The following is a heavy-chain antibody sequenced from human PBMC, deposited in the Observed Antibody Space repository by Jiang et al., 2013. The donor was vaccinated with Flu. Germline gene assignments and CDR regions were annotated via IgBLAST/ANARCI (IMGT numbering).Heavy chain of an antibody. CDR1: GYSFTSYW. V-gene: IGHV5-51*01. D-gene: IGHD5-18*01. J-gene: IGHJ3*02. Sequence: PGESLKISCKGSGYSFTSYWIDWVRQMPGKGLEWMGIIYPGDSDTRYSPSFQGQVTISADKSISTAYLQWSSLKASDTAMYYCARLNHVDTAMIDIWGQGTMVTVSS. CDR2: IYPGDSDT. CDR3: ARLNHVDTAMIDI.